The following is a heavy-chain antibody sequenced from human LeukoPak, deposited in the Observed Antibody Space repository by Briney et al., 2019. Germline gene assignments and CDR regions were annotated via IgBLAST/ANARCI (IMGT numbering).Heavy chain of an antibody. Sequence: ASVKVSCQASGYIFSNYGISWLRQAPGQGLEWMGWISIYSGASNYAQKYQGRVTMTTDTSTSTAYLELRSLRSDDTAVYYCARGDSGTFPYWGQGTLATVSA. CDR2: ISIYSGAS. V-gene: IGHV1-18*01. CDR1: GYIFSNYG. CDR3: ARGDSGTFPY. J-gene: IGHJ4*02. D-gene: IGHD1-26*01.